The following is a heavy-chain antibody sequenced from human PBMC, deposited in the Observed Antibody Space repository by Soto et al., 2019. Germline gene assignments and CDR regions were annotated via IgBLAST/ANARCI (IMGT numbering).Heavy chain of an antibody. CDR3: AGGIRMLTFGGVIDDSGMDV. CDR1: GGTFSSYA. J-gene: IGHJ6*02. D-gene: IGHD3-16*02. V-gene: IGHV1-69*12. CDR2: IIPIFGTA. Sequence: QVQLVQSGAEVKKPGSSVKVSCKASGGTFSSYAISWVRQAPGQGLEWMGGIIPIFGTANYAQKFQGRVTITADESTSTAYMELSSLRSEDTAVYYCAGGIRMLTFGGVIDDSGMDVWGQGTTVTVSS.